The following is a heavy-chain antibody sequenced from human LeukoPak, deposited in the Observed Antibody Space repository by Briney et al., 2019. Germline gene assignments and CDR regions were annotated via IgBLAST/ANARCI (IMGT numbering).Heavy chain of an antibody. D-gene: IGHD5-12*01. CDR3: ARDKYTGYETFDY. CDR2: INPNNGGT. V-gene: IGHV1-2*02. CDR1: GYTFTGYY. Sequence: ASMKVSCKASGYTFTGYYIHWVRQAPGQGLEWMGWINPNNGGTNYAQKFQGRVTMTRDTSISTAYMELNRLTSDDTAVYYCARDKYTGYETFDYWGRGTPVTVSS. J-gene: IGHJ4*02.